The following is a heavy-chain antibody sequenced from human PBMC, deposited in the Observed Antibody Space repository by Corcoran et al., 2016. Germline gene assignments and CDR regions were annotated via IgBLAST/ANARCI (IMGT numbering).Heavy chain of an antibody. CDR1: GGSVSSGNYY. D-gene: IGHD1-26*01. CDR2: IYYSGST. J-gene: IGHJ4*02. CDR3: ARDGRGGYSYYFDY. Sequence: QVQLQESGPGLVKPSETLSLTCTVSGGSVSSGNYYWTWIRQPPGEGLEWIGYIYYSGSTNYNPSLESRVTISIDTSKNQFSLRLSSVIAADTAVYYCARDGRGGYSYYFDYWGQGTLVTVSS. V-gene: IGHV4-61*01.